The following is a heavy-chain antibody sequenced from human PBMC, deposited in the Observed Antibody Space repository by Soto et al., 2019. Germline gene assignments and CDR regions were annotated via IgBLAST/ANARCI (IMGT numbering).Heavy chain of an antibody. CDR1: GVSINNYY. D-gene: IGHD1-26*01. CDR2: IYYTGST. V-gene: IGHV4-59*01. CDR3: AKVVSGGYLDY. J-gene: IGHJ4*02. Sequence: SETLSLTCTVSGVSINNYYWTWIRQPPGKRLEWIGAIYYTGSTTYNPSLRSRVTFSVDTSKNQFSLSLTSVTAADTAVYFCAKVVSGGYLDYSGKGTLVTVYS.